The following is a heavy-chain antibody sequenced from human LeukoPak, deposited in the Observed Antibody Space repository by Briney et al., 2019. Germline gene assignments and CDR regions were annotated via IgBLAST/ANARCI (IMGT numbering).Heavy chain of an antibody. V-gene: IGHV3-23*01. D-gene: IGHD4-17*01. Sequence: GGSLRLSCAASGFSFSSYGVSWVRQAPGKGLEWVSGISDSGGTTFYADSVKGRFTISRDNSKNTLYLQMNSLRAEDTAIYYCAKDMVTAVTSYYFDYWGQGTLVTVSS. CDR1: GFSFSSYG. J-gene: IGHJ4*02. CDR3: AKDMVTAVTSYYFDY. CDR2: ISDSGGTT.